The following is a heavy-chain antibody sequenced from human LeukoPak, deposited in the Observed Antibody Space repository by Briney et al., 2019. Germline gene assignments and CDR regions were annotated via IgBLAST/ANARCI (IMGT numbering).Heavy chain of an antibody. CDR3: ARALKITTGYSYGFDY. CDR2: IGTAGDT. Sequence: GGSLRLSCGASGFTFSSYDMHWVRQATGKGLEWVSAIGTAGDTYYPGSVKGRFTISRENAKNSLYLQMNSLRAGDTAVYYCARALKITTGYSYGFDYWGQGTLVTVSS. CDR1: GFTFSSYD. D-gene: IGHD5-18*01. V-gene: IGHV3-13*01. J-gene: IGHJ4*02.